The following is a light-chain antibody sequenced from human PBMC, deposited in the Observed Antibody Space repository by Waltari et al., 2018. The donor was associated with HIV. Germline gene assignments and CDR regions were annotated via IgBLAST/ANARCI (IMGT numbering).Light chain of an antibody. V-gene: IGKV3D-15*01. J-gene: IGKJ1*01. Sequence: EIVMTQSPATLSASPGERATHPCRASQGITYSRLAWYQQKTGQAPRLLIYGASTRATVTAARFGSSEAATEFTRTISSLQSEDVAVYFCQQYDQYPRTFGQGTKVETK. CDR2: GAS. CDR1: QGITYSR. CDR3: QQYDQYPRT.